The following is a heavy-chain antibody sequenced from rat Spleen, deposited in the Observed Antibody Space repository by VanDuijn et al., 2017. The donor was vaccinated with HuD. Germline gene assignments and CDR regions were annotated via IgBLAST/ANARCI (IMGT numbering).Heavy chain of an antibody. Sequence: EVQLVESGGGLVQPGRSLKLSCAASGFTFSDYYMAWVRQAPTKGLEWVATISYDGSRNYYRDSVKGRFTISRDNAKSTLYLQMDSLRSEDTATYYCTRGFTVAVFWGQGVMVTVSA. D-gene: IGHD1-2*01. V-gene: IGHV5-7*01. J-gene: IGHJ2*01. CDR3: TRGFTVAVF. CDR1: GFTFSDYY. CDR2: ISYDGSRN.